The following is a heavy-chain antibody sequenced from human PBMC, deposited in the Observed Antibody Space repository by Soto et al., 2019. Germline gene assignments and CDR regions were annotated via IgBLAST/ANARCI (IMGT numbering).Heavy chain of an antibody. D-gene: IGHD1-26*01. J-gene: IGHJ4*02. CDR2: ISHDGSNK. CDR1: GFTFSTYT. Sequence: QVQLVESGGGVVQPGRSLRLSCAASGFTFSTYTLHWVRQAPGKGLEWVAVISHDGSNKNYADSVKGRFTISRDNSKNTLKLQMNSLRGEDPAVYYCARDYTGIVGATPGYWGQGTLVTVSS. V-gene: IGHV3-30-3*01. CDR3: ARDYTGIVGATPGY.